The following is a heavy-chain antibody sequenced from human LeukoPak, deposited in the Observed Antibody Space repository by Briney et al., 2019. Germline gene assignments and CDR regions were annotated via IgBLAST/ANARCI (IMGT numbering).Heavy chain of an antibody. V-gene: IGHV3-15*01. CDR2: IKSKTDGGTT. J-gene: IGHJ4*02. D-gene: IGHD2-21*01. CDR3: TTKSPYSYDFDF. CDR1: GFTFANTW. Sequence: GGSLRLSCEASGFTFANTWMTWVRQAPVKGLEWVGRIKSKTDGGTTDYAAPVKGRFTISRDDSKNTLFLQMNILKTEDTGVYYCTTKSPYSYDFDFWGQGTLVTVSS.